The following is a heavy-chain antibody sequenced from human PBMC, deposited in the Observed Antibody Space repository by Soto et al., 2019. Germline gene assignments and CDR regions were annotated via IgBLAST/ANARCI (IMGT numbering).Heavy chain of an antibody. CDR3: ARAQYDYFWGSLYYFDY. D-gene: IGHD3-16*01. V-gene: IGHV4-59*01. J-gene: IGHJ4*02. CDR2: IYYSGST. CDR1: GGSISSYY. Sequence: SETLSLTCTVSGGSISSYYWSWIRQPPGKGLEWIGYIYYSGSTNYNPSLKSRVTISVDTSKNQFSLKLSSVTAADTAVYYCARAQYDYFWGSLYYFDYWGQGTLVTVSS.